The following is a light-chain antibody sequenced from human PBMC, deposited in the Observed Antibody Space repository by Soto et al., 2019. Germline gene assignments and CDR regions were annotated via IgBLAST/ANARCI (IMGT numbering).Light chain of an antibody. CDR2: DAS. CDR1: QDISNY. CDR3: HQYDNLPPWT. Sequence: DIQMTQSPSSLSASVGDRVTITCQASQDISNYLNWYQQKPGKAPKLLIYDASNLETGVPSRFIGSGSGTDFTFTISSLQPEDIATYYCHQYDNLPPWTFGQGTKVEIK. J-gene: IGKJ1*01. V-gene: IGKV1-33*01.